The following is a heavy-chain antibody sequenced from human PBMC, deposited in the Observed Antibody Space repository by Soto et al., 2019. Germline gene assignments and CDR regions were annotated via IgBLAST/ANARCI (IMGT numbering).Heavy chain of an antibody. CDR1: GFSLSTSGKC. J-gene: IGHJ4*02. CDR3: ATTNSRVPTINYYFEY. V-gene: IGHV2-70*11. CDR2: IDWDDDK. Sequence: ESGPTLVNPTQTLTLTRTFSGFSLSTSGKCVSWIRQPPGKALEWLARIDWDDDKYYLTSLKTRLTISKDTSKNQVVLTMTNMDPVDTATYYCATTNSRVPTINYYFEYWGQGSLVTVSS. D-gene: IGHD5-12*01.